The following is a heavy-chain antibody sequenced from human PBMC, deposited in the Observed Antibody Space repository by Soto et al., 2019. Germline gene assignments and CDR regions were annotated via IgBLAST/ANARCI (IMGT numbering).Heavy chain of an antibody. CDR3: AREGYGELTFDY. CDR1: GFTVSSNY. V-gene: IGHV3-66*01. CDR2: IYSGGST. D-gene: IGHD4-17*01. J-gene: IGHJ4*02. Sequence: EVQLVESGGGLVQPGGSVRLSCAASGFTVSSNYRSWVRQAPGKGLEWVSVIYSGGSTYYADSVKGRFTISRDNSKNTLYLQMNSLRAEDTAVYYCAREGYGELTFDYWGQGTLVTVSS.